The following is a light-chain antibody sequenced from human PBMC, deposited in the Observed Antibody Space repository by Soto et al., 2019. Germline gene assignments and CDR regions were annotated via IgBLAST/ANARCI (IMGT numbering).Light chain of an antibody. V-gene: IGKV3D-15*01. J-gene: IGKJ1*01. CDR3: QQYNNRPPWT. Sequence: EVVLTQSPGTLALSPAGKTALFSRGVQSVSNNYLAWYQQKPGQAPRLLIYGASTRATGTPARFSGSGSGTEFTLTITSLQSEDFALYYCQQYNNRPPWTFGQGTKVDIK. CDR1: QSVSNN. CDR2: GAS.